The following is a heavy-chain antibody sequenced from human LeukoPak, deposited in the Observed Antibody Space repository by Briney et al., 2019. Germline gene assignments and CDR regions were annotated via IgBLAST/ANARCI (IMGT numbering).Heavy chain of an antibody. CDR1: GYSFTSSW. CDR3: ARQPGAGWFDP. V-gene: IGHV5-51*01. CDR2: INPGDSDT. J-gene: IGHJ5*02. D-gene: IGHD3-10*01. Sequence: GESLKISCQASGYSFTSSWIGWARQMPGKGLEWMAIINPGDSDTRYSPSFQGQVTISAGKSISTVYLQWGSLKASDTAMYYCARQPGAGWFDPWGQETPVTVSS.